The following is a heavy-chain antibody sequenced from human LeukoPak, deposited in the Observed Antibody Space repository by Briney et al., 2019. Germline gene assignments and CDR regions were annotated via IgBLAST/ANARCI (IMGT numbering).Heavy chain of an antibody. CDR3: ANGDLYSPI. J-gene: IGHJ4*02. Sequence: GGSLRLSCAASGFTFSSFAMSWVRQAPGQGLEWVSSISSTAATTYYADSVRGRFTISRDNSKNTLYLQMNSLRAEDTAVYYCANGDLYSPIWGQGTLVTVSS. D-gene: IGHD2-21*01. V-gene: IGHV3-23*01. CDR1: GFTFSSFA. CDR2: ISSTAATT.